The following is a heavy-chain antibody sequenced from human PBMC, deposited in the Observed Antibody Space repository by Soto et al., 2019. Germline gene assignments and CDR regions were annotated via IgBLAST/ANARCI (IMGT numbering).Heavy chain of an antibody. J-gene: IGHJ3*02. V-gene: IGHV4-31*03. CDR3: ATARGYCSSTSCYLAAFDI. CDR2: IYYSGST. CDR1: GGSISSGGYY. D-gene: IGHD2-2*01. Sequence: SETLSLTCTVSGGSISSGGYYWRWIRQHPGKGLEWIGYIYYSGSTYYNPSLKSRVTISVDTSKNQFSLKLSSVTAADTAVYYCATARGYCSSTSCYLAAFDIWGQGTMVTVSS.